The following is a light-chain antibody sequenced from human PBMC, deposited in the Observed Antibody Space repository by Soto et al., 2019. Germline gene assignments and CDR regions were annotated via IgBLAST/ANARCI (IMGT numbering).Light chain of an antibody. CDR3: MQAPQNPLP. V-gene: IGKV2-28*01. CDR1: QSRLHTNGHHY. J-gene: IGKJ4*01. Sequence: GMTQSTLYLRVTTGGSASISCMSSQSRLHTNGHHYLDWFLQKPGQSPQLLVYLGSSRASGVPDRFSASGSGTDFTLKISRVEAEDVGVYYCMQAPQNPLPFAGGTIVDI. CDR2: LGS.